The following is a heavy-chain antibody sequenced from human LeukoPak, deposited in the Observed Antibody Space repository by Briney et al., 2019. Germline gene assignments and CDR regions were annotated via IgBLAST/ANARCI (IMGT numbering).Heavy chain of an antibody. J-gene: IGHJ4*02. D-gene: IGHD4-23*01. CDR3: ARGYGGNSDYFDY. CDR2: IYHSGST. V-gene: IGHV4-30-2*01. Sequence: SETLSLTCAVFGGSSSSGGYSWSWIRQPPGKGLEWIGYIYHSGSTYYNPSLKCRVTISVDRSKNQFSLKLSSVIAADTAVYYCARGYGGNSDYFDYWGQGTLVTVSS. CDR1: GGSSSSGGYS.